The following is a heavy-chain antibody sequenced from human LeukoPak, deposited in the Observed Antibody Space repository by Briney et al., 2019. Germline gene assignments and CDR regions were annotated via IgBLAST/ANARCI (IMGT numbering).Heavy chain of an antibody. D-gene: IGHD3-9*01. J-gene: IGHJ4*02. CDR1: GFTFNTFN. CDR3: ARGHYDVLAASYKWTPDY. V-gene: IGHV3-21*01. CDR2: ITSGGDYI. Sequence: GGSLRLSCAASGFTFNTFNMNWVRQAPGKGLESVSSITSGGDYIYYADSVKGRFTTSRDNAKNSLSLQLNSLRVEDTAVYYCARGHYDVLAASYKWTPDYWGQRTLVTVSS.